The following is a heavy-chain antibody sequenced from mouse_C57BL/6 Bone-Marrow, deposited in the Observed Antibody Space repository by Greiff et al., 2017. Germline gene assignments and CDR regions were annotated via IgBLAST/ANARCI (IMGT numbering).Heavy chain of an antibody. CDR1: GYTFTDYY. Sequence: LQQSGPELVKPGASVKISCKASGYTFTDYYMNWVKQSHGKSLEWIGDINPNNGGTSYNQKFKGKATLTVDKSSSTAYMELRSLTSEDSAVYYCARSPIYYYGSSSYFDYWGQGTTLTVSS. D-gene: IGHD1-1*01. V-gene: IGHV1-26*01. J-gene: IGHJ2*01. CDR2: INPNNGGT. CDR3: ARSPIYYYGSSSYFDY.